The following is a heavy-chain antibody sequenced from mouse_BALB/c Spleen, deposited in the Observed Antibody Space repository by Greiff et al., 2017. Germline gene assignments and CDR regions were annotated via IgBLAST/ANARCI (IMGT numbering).Heavy chain of an antibody. CDR1: GFTFSSYT. CDR3: ARYDYDEAY. J-gene: IGHJ3*01. V-gene: IGHV5-9*03. Sequence: EVKLVESGGGLVKPGGSLKLSCAASGFTFSSYTMSWVRQTPEKRLEWVATISSGGGNTYYPDSVKGRFTISRDNAKNNLYLQMSSLRSEDTALYYCARYDYDEAYWGQGTLVTVSA. CDR2: ISSGGGNT. D-gene: IGHD2-4*01.